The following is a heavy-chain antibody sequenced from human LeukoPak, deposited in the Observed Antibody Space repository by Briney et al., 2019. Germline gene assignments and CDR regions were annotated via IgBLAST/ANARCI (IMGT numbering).Heavy chain of an antibody. CDR3: ARIFRYQLVDYYALDV. CDR2: ISSSSSAYI. V-gene: IGHV3-21*01. CDR1: GFTFSDYA. Sequence: GGSLRLSCAASGFTFSDYAMDWVRQAPGKGLEWVSAISSSSSAYIFYADSVKGRFTISRDNAKNSVSLQMNSLRAEDTAVYYCARIFRYQLVDYYALDVWGQGTTVTVS. J-gene: IGHJ6*02. D-gene: IGHD2-2*01.